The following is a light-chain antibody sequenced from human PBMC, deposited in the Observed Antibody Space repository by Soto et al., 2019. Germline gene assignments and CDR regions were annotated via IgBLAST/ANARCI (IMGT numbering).Light chain of an antibody. J-gene: IGLJ3*02. CDR2: EVN. V-gene: IGLV2-23*02. CDR1: SSDVGSCNC. CDR3: CSSVGSPNWV. Sequence: QSALTQPACVSGSPGQSITISCTGTSSDVGSCNCVSWYQQHPGKAPTLMIYEVNKRPSGISNRFSGSKSGNTASLTISGLQAEDEADYYCCSSVGSPNWVFGGGTKLTVL.